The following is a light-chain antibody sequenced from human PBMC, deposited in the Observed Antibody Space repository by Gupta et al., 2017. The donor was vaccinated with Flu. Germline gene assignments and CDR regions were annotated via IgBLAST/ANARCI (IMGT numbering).Light chain of an antibody. Sequence: SVLTQSPSASGTPGWRVTIPCSGTSSSFGRYFVSWYQVRPGTGPRLLICDNTRRPSGVPERCFCANSGASACPVTSSRDAEDDAEEYYSESGDSMNGSVVFGGGTMLTVL. CDR3: SESGDSMNGSVV. J-gene: IGLJ2*01. V-gene: IGLV1-47*02. CDR2: DNT. CDR1: SSSFGRYF.